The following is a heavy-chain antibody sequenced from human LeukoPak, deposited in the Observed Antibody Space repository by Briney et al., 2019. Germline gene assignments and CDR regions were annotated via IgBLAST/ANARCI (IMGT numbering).Heavy chain of an antibody. CDR1: GFTFSSYS. CDR3: ARAGYSGYGHDY. D-gene: IGHD5-12*01. V-gene: IGHV3-21*01. Sequence: GGSLRLSCAASGFTFSSYSMNWVRQAPGKGLEWVSSISSSSSYIYYADSVKGRFTISRDNAKNSLYLQMNSLRAEDTAVYYCARAGYSGYGHDYWGQGTLVTVSS. CDR2: ISSSSSYI. J-gene: IGHJ4*02.